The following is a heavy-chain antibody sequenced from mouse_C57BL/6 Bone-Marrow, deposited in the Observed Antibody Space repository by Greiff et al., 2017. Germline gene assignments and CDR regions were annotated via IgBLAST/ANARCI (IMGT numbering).Heavy chain of an antibody. D-gene: IGHD1-1*01. CDR2: LNPNYGPT. V-gene: IGHV1-39*01. CDR1: GYSFTAYN. CDR3: ARERNYYGSSYDWYFDV. Sequence: VQLQQSGPELVKPGASVKISCKASGYSFTAYNMNWVKQSNGKSLEWIGVLNPNYGPTSYNQKFKGKATLTVDQSSSTAYMQLNSLTSEDSAVYYCARERNYYGSSYDWYFDVWGTGTTVTVSS. J-gene: IGHJ1*03.